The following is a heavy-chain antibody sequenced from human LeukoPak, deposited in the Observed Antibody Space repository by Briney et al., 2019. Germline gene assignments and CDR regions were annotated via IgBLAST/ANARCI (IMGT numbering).Heavy chain of an antibody. J-gene: IGHJ4*02. V-gene: IGHV3-53*01. Sequence: SGGSLRLSCAASGFTVSSNYMSWVRQAPGKGLEWVSVIYSGGSTYYADSVKGRFTISRDNSKNTLYLQMNSLRAEDTAVYYCARESYCSSTSCYFDYWGQGTLVTVSS. D-gene: IGHD2-2*01. CDR3: ARESYCSSTSCYFDY. CDR1: GFTVSSNY. CDR2: IYSGGST.